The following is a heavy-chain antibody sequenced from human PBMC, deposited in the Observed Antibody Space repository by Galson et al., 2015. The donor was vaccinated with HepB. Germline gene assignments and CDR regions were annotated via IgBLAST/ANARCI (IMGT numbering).Heavy chain of an antibody. CDR3: ARGELTSTWAAPGY. Sequence: VVSRGSLSGYFWSWIRQSPGEGLEWIGEINHSGNTNFHPSLKSRVTMSLDTSKNQFSLKLSSVTAADTAVYYCARGELTSTWAAPGYWGQGILVTVSS. J-gene: IGHJ4*02. CDR1: RGSLSGYF. D-gene: IGHD6-13*01. CDR2: INHSGNT. V-gene: IGHV4-34*01.